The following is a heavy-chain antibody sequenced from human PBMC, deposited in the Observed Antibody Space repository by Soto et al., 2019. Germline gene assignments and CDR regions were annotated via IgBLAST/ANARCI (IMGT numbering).Heavy chain of an antibody. J-gene: IGHJ4*02. Sequence: SETLSLTCAVYGGSFSGYYWSWIRQPPGKGLEWIGEINHSGSTNYNPSLKSRVTISVDTSKNQFSLKLSSVTAADTAVYYCASGMATISPRGDYWGQGTLVTVS. D-gene: IGHD5-12*01. CDR2: INHSGST. CDR3: ASGMATISPRGDY. V-gene: IGHV4-34*01. CDR1: GGSFSGYY.